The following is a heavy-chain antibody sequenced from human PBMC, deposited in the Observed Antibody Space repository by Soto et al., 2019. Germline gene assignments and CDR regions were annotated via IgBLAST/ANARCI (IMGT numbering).Heavy chain of an antibody. J-gene: IGHJ5*02. D-gene: IGHD3-9*01. CDR2: IYYSGST. CDR3: ARDVHDILTGNRWFDP. Sequence: SETLSLTCTVSGGSVSSGSYYWSWIRQPPGKGLEWIGYIYYSGSTNYNPSLKSRVTISVDTSKNQFSLKLSSVTAADTAVYYCARDVHDILTGNRWFDPWGQGTLVTVSS. V-gene: IGHV4-61*01. CDR1: GGSVSSGSYY.